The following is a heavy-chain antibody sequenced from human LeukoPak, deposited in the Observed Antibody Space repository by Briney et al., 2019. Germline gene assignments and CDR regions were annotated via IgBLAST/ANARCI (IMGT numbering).Heavy chain of an antibody. Sequence: PSQTLSLTCTVSGGSISSYYWSWIRQPPGKGLEWIGYIYYSGSTNYNPSLKSRVTISVDTSKNQFSLKLSSVTAADTAMYYCARLALGFDYWGQGTLVTVSS. D-gene: IGHD3-3*02. CDR3: ARLALGFDY. J-gene: IGHJ4*02. CDR1: GGSISSYY. V-gene: IGHV4-59*08. CDR2: IYYSGST.